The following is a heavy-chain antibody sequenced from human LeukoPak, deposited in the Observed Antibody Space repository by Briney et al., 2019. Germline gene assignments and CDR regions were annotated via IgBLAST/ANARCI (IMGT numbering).Heavy chain of an antibody. Sequence: PSETLSLTCAVYGGSFSGYYWSWIRQPPGKGLEWIGEINHSGSTNYNPSLKSRVTISVDTSKNQFSLKLSSVTAADTAVYFCARHTYGDYGWFDPWGQGTLVTVSS. D-gene: IGHD4-17*01. CDR3: ARHTYGDYGWFDP. CDR1: GGSFSGYY. J-gene: IGHJ5*02. V-gene: IGHV4-34*01. CDR2: INHSGST.